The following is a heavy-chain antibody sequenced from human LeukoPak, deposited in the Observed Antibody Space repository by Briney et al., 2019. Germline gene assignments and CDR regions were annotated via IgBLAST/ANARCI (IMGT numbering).Heavy chain of an antibody. J-gene: IGHJ4*02. CDR3: ARGSGDDILTGYYPLDY. Sequence: ASVKVSCKASGYTFTSYDINWVRQATGQGLEWMGWISAYNGNTNYAQKLQGRVTMTTDTSTSTAYMELRSLRSDDTAVYYCARGSGDDILTGYYPLDYWGQGTLVTVSS. CDR2: ISAYNGNT. D-gene: IGHD3-9*01. CDR1: GYTFTSYD. V-gene: IGHV1-18*01.